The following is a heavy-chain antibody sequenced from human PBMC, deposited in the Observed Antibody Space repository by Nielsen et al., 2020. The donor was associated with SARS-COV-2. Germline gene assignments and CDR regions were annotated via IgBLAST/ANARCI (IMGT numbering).Heavy chain of an antibody. CDR3: ARGGRSYYDSSGYYPRGDY. V-gene: IGHV3-33*01. Sequence: GESLKISCAASGFTFSSYGMHWVRQAPGKGLEWVAVIWYDGSNKYYADSVKGRFTISRDNSKNTLYLQMNSLRAEDTAVYYCARGGRSYYDSSGYYPRGDYWGQGTLVTVSS. CDR1: GFTFSSYG. CDR2: IWYDGSNK. J-gene: IGHJ4*02. D-gene: IGHD3-22*01.